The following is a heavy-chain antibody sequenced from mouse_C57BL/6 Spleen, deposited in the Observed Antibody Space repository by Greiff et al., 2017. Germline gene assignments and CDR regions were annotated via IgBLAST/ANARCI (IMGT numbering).Heavy chain of an antibody. J-gene: IGHJ3*01. CDR1: GYSITSGYY. Sequence: EVQLVESGPGLVKPSQSLSLTCSVTGYSITSGYYWNWIRQFPGNKLEWMGYISYDGSNNYNPSLKNRISITRDTSKNQFFLKLNSVTTEDTATYYCARVGKDYDPFAYWGQGTLVTVSA. V-gene: IGHV3-6*01. CDR3: ARVGKDYDPFAY. D-gene: IGHD2-4*01. CDR2: ISYDGSN.